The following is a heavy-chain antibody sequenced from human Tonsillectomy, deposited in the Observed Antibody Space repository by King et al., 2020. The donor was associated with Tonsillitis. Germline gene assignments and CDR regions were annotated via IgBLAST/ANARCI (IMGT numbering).Heavy chain of an antibody. CDR2: IYYSGST. Sequence: VQLQESGPGLVKPSETLSLTRTVSGGSISSYYWSWIRQPPGKGLEWIGYIYYSGSTNYNPSLKSRVTISVDTSKNQFSLKLSSVTAADTAVYYCARGAAVGGFDYWGQGTLVTVSS. J-gene: IGHJ4*02. D-gene: IGHD6-13*01. CDR1: GGSISSYY. CDR3: ARGAAVGGFDY. V-gene: IGHV4-59*01.